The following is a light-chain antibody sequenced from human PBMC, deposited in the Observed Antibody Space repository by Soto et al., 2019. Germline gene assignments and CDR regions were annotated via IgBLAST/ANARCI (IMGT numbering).Light chain of an antibody. Sequence: EIVLTQSPGTLSLSPGERATLSCRASQSVSSSYLAWYQQKPGQAPRLLIYGASSSATGIPDRFSGSGSGTDFALTICRLEPEDFAVYYCQQYGGSPIFTFGPGTKVDIK. CDR3: QQYGGSPIFT. J-gene: IGKJ3*01. CDR2: GAS. V-gene: IGKV3-20*01. CDR1: QSVSSSY.